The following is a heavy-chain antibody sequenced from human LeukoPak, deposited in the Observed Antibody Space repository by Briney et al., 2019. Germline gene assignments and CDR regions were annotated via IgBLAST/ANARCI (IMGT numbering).Heavy chain of an antibody. D-gene: IGHD3-10*01. Sequence: PGGSLRLSCAASGFNFSSYAMNWVRQGPGKGLEWVSTISSSGANTHYADSVKGRFTISRDNSKNTLYLQMNSLRAEDTAVYYCAKDYASRSYSWFAPWGQGALVTVSS. V-gene: IGHV3-23*01. CDR3: AKDYASRSYSWFAP. CDR2: ISSSGANT. CDR1: GFNFSSYA. J-gene: IGHJ5*02.